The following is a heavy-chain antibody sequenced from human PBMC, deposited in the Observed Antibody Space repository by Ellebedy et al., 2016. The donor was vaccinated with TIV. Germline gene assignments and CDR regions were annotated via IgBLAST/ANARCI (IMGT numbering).Heavy chain of an antibody. V-gene: IGHV3-7*03. CDR2: IRQDGSQE. Sequence: GESLKISCAASGFTFSSYWMSWVRQAPGQGLDWVANIRQDGSQEYYVDSVKGRFTISRDDARNSLYLQMNSLRAEDTAVYYCARGNYGLDVWGQGTTVTVSS. J-gene: IGHJ6*02. CDR1: GFTFSSYW. CDR3: ARGNYGLDV.